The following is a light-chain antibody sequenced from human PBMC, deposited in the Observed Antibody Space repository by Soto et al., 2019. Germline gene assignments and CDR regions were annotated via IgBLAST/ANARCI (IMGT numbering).Light chain of an antibody. CDR3: QHYGNSPLT. J-gene: IGKJ5*01. CDR2: GAS. Sequence: EIVLTQSPGTLSLSPGERATLSCRASQSVSNNYLAWYQQKPGQAPRLLIYGASNRATGIPDRFSGSVSETDFTLSISRLEPEDFAVYYCQHYGNSPLTFGQGTRLEIK. V-gene: IGKV3-20*01. CDR1: QSVSNNY.